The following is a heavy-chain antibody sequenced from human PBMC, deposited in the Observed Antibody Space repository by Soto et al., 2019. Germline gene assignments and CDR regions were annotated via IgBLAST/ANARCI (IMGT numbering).Heavy chain of an antibody. CDR2: ISYDGSNK. J-gene: IGHJ6*02. CDR3: AKDLSRSSSWYDYYGMDV. Sequence: GGSLRLSCAASGFTFSSYGMHWVRQAPGKGLEWVAVISYDGSNKYYADSVKGRFTISRDNSKNTLYLQMNSLRAEDTAVYYCAKDLSRSSSWYDYYGMDVWGQGTTVTSP. D-gene: IGHD6-13*01. V-gene: IGHV3-30*18. CDR1: GFTFSSYG.